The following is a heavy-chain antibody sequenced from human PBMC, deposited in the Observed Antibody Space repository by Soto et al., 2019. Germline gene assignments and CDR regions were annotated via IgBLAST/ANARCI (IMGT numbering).Heavy chain of an antibody. CDR3: ARASVSSSWSPTWFDP. J-gene: IGHJ5*02. V-gene: IGHV1-69*13. CDR2: IIPIFGTA. D-gene: IGHD6-13*01. Sequence: GASVKVSCKASGGTFSSYAISWVRQAPGQGLEWMGGIIPIFGTANYAQKFQGRVTITAGESTSTAYMELSSLRSEDTAVYYCARASVSSSWSPTWFDPWGQGTLVTVSS. CDR1: GGTFSSYA.